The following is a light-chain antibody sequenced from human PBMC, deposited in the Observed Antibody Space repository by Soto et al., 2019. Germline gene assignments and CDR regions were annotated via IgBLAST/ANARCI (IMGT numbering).Light chain of an antibody. V-gene: IGKV4-1*01. CDR1: QSVLYSSNNKNY. CDR3: QQYYGTPLT. CDR2: WAS. Sequence: DIAMTQSPDSLAVSLGERATINCKSSQSVLYSSNNKNYLAWYQQKPGQPPKLLIYWASTRESGVPDRFTGSGSGTDFTLTITSLQAEDVAVYYCQQYYGTPLTFGGGTKVEIK. J-gene: IGKJ4*01.